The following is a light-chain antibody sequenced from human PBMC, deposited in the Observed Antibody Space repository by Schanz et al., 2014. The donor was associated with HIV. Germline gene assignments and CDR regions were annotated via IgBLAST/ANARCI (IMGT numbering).Light chain of an antibody. J-gene: IGKJ1*01. CDR1: QSVSKW. Sequence: DIQMTQSPSTLSASVGDRVTLSCRASQSVSKWLAWYQQKPGKAPKLLIQAASNLQGGVPSRFSGSGSGTEFTLPITSLQPDDFAPYYCQQYDRFPTFGQGTKV. CDR3: QQYDRFPT. V-gene: IGKV1-5*03. CDR2: AAS.